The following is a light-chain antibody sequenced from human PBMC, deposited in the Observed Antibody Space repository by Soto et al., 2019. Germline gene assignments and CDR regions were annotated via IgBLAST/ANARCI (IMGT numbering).Light chain of an antibody. CDR2: GAS. Sequence: ETVLTQSPGTLSLSPGERATLSCRASQSVTSRYLAWYQQKPGQAPRLLIYGASNRATGIPDRFSGSGSGTEFTITISRLEPEDFAVYYCQQYITSPPMYTFGQGTKLEIK. V-gene: IGKV3-20*01. CDR3: QQYITSPPMYT. J-gene: IGKJ2*01. CDR1: QSVTSRY.